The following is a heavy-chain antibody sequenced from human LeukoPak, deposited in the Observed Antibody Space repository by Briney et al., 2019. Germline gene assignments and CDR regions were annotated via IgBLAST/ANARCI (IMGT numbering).Heavy chain of an antibody. CDR3: ARGLRDSSSWYYFDY. D-gene: IGHD6-13*01. CDR2: INHSGST. CDR1: GGSFSGYY. Sequence: SETLSLTCAGYGGSFSGYYWSWIRQPPGKGLEWIGEINHSGSTNYNPSLKSRVTISVDTSKNQFSLKLSSVTAADTAVYYCARGLRDSSSWYYFDYWGQGILVTVSS. J-gene: IGHJ4*02. V-gene: IGHV4-34*01.